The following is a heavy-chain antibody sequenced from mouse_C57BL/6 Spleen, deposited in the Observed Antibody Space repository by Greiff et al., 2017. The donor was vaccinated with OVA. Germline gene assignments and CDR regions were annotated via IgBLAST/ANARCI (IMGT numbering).Heavy chain of an antibody. J-gene: IGHJ3*01. V-gene: IGHV5-4*01. CDR3: AREDDGYC. D-gene: IGHD2-3*01. CDR2: ISDGGSYT. CDR1: GFTFSSYA. Sequence: EVQGVESGGGLVKPGGSLKLSCAASGFTFSSYAMSWVRQTPEKRLEWVATISDGGSYTYYPDTVKGRFTISRDNAKNNLYLQMSHLKSEDTAMYYYAREDDGYCWGQGTLVTVSA.